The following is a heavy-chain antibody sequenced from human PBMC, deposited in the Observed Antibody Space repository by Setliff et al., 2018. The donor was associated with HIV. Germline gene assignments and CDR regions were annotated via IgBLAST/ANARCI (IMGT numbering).Heavy chain of an antibody. Sequence: ASVKVSCKASGYAFTSYAIHWVRQAPGQSLEWMGWINAGYGNTKYSQKFQGRVTITRDASASTAYMELSSLRSEDTAVYYCARSPGDYLFDYWGQGTLVTVSS. D-gene: IGHD4-17*01. J-gene: IGHJ4*02. CDR2: INAGYGNT. CDR3: ARSPGDYLFDY. CDR1: GYAFTSYA. V-gene: IGHV1-3*01.